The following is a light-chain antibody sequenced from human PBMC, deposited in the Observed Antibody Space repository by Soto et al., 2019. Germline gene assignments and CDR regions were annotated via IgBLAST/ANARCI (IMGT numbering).Light chain of an antibody. V-gene: IGLV1-40*01. J-gene: IGLJ2*01. CDR3: QSYDSSLSGYVV. CDR1: SSNIGAGYD. CDR2: GNS. Sequence: QSVLTQPLSVSGAPGQRVTISCTGSSSNIGAGYDVHWYQQLPGTAPKLLIYGNSNRPSGVPDRFSGSKSGTSASLAITGLQAEDEADYYCQSYDSSLSGYVVFGGGTKVTVL.